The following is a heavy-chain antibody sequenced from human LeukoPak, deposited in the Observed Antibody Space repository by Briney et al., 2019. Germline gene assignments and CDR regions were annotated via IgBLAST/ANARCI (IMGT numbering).Heavy chain of an antibody. CDR2: INHSGST. V-gene: IGHV4-4*02. CDR1: GGSITSANW. Sequence: SSETLSLTCAVSGGSITSANWWSWVRQSPGKGLEWIGEINHSGSTNYNPSLKSRVTISVDTSKNQFSLKLSSVTAADTAVYYCARDRFDDSNGYYYLYYYYMDVWGKGTTVTVSS. CDR3: ARDRFDDSNGYYYLYYYYMDV. D-gene: IGHD3-22*01. J-gene: IGHJ6*03.